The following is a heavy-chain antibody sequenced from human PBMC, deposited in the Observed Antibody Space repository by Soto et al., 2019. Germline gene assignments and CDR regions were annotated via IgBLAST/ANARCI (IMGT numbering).Heavy chain of an antibody. CDR2: IYYSGST. CDR1: GGSISSSSYY. Sequence: SETLSLTCTVSGGSISSSSYYWGWIRQPPGKGLEWIGSIYYSGSTYYNPSLKSRVTISVDTSKNQFSLKLSSVTAADTAVYYCASEYCSGGSCYPEYFQHWGQGTLVTVS. D-gene: IGHD2-15*01. CDR3: ASEYCSGGSCYPEYFQH. V-gene: IGHV4-39*01. J-gene: IGHJ1*01.